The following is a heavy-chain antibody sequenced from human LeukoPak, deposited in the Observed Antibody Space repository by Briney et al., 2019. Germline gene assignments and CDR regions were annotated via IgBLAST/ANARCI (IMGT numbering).Heavy chain of an antibody. CDR1: GFTFSHYW. J-gene: IGHJ4*02. CDR2: IRPDANDG. V-gene: IGHV3-7*01. Sequence: GESLRLFCAASGFTFSHYWMAWVRQAPGKGLEWVAIIRPDANDGSYVDSVKGRFTISRDNAKNSLYLQLNSLRAEDTAVYFCARADWGSIDYWGQGALVTVSS. CDR3: ARADWGSIDY. D-gene: IGHD7-27*01.